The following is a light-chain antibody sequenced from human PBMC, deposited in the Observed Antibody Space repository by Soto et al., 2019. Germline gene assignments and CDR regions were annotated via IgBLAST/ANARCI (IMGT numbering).Light chain of an antibody. Sequence: QSALTQPASVSGSPGQSITISCTGTSSDVGSYNLVSWYQQHPGKAPKLMIYEGSKRPSGVSNRFSGSKSGNTASLTISGLQAEDEADYYCCAYAGSSTYFVGTGTKLTVL. CDR3: CAYAGSSTYF. V-gene: IGLV2-23*01. CDR1: SSDVGSYNL. J-gene: IGLJ1*01. CDR2: EGS.